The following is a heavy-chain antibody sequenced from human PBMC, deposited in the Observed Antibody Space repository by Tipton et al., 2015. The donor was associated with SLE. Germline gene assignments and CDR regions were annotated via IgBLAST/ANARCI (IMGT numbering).Heavy chain of an antibody. CDR3: ARGVGSSSWYSDY. CDR1: GGSISSYY. CDR2: IYYSGST. V-gene: IGHV4-39*07. D-gene: IGHD6-13*01. J-gene: IGHJ4*02. Sequence: TLSLTCIVSGGSISSYYWGWIRQPPGKGLEWIGSIYYSGSTYYNPSLKSRVTISVDASKNQFSLKLSSVTAADTAVYYCARGVGSSSWYSDYWGQGTLVTVSS.